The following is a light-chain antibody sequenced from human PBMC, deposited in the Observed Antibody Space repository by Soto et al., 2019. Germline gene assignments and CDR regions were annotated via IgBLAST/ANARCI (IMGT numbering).Light chain of an antibody. Sequence: EGALTQSPDTVALHPGERGTLSCRASQSISSYLAWYQQKPGQAPRLLIYDASTRATGVPARFGGSGSGTEFTLTISGLPSEHFAVYYRQHRSNWPGTFGQGTKVDIK. CDR2: DAS. V-gene: IGKV3-11*01. CDR1: QSISSY. J-gene: IGKJ1*01. CDR3: QHRSNWPGT.